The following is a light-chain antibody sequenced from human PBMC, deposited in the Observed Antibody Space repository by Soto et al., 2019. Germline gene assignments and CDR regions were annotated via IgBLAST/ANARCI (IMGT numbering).Light chain of an antibody. Sequence: DIQMTQSPSSLSASVGDRVTITCRASQDISNYLNWYQQRPGKAPKLLIYDASNLERVVPSRFSGTRSGTHFTFAITSLQPEAVATYYCQQSYSLPITFGQGTRLEI. CDR3: QQSYSLPIT. J-gene: IGKJ5*01. CDR2: DAS. V-gene: IGKV1-33*01. CDR1: QDISNY.